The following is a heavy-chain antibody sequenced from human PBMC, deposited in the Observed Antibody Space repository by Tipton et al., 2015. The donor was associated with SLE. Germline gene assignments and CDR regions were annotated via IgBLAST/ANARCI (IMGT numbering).Heavy chain of an antibody. V-gene: IGHV4-61*01. CDR3: ARLGLIHDGSGSYPCYFDY. D-gene: IGHD3-10*01. J-gene: IGHJ4*02. CDR1: GGSVSSANYY. CDR2: IFYSGST. Sequence: TLSLTCTVSGGSVSSANYYWSWIRQPPGKGLEWIGYIFYSGSTNYNPSLESRVTMSVDTSKNQFSLKLSSVTAADTAVYYCARLGLIHDGSGSYPCYFDYWGQGTLVTVSS.